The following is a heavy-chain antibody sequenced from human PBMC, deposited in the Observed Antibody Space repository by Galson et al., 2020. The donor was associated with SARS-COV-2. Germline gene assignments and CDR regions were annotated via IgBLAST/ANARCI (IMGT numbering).Heavy chain of an antibody. D-gene: IGHD3-22*01. V-gene: IGHV1-2*02. CDR1: GYTFSGYY. J-gene: IGHJ4*02. CDR2: INPNSGGT. CDR3: ARPLPYYDSSGFYY. Sequence: ASVKVSCKAAGYTFSGYYLHWVRQAPGQGLEWMGWINPNSGGTNYAQKFQGRVTMTRDTSISTAYMELSSLRSDDTVVYYCARPLPYYDSSGFYYWGQGTLVTVSS.